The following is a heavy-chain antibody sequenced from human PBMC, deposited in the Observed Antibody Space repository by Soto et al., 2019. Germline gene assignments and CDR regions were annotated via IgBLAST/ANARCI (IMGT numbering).Heavy chain of an antibody. J-gene: IGHJ2*01. D-gene: IGHD6-19*01. V-gene: IGHV3-53*04. CDR1: GFTVSSNY. CDR2: IYSGGST. Sequence: EVQLVESGGGLVQPGGSLRLSCAASGFTVSSNYMSWVRQAPGKGLEWVSVIYSGGSTYYADSVKGRFTISRHNSKNTLYLQMNSLRAEDTAVYYCAIDGGGWPNWYFDLWGRGTLVTVSS. CDR3: AIDGGGWPNWYFDL.